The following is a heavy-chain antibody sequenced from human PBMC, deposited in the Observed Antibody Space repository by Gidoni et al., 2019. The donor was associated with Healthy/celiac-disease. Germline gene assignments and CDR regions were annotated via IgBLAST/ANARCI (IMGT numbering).Heavy chain of an antibody. Sequence: QVQLVESGGGVVQPGRSLRLSCAASGFTFSSYGMHWVRQAPGKGLEWVAVIWYDGSNKYYADSVKGRFTISRDNSKNTLYLQMNSLRAEDTAVYYCARTGVVRRSSTSCYGFLCYYYGMDVWGQGTTVTVSS. J-gene: IGHJ6*02. D-gene: IGHD2-2*01. CDR3: ARTGVVRRSSTSCYGFLCYYYGMDV. CDR1: GFTFSSYG. CDR2: IWYDGSNK. V-gene: IGHV3-33*01.